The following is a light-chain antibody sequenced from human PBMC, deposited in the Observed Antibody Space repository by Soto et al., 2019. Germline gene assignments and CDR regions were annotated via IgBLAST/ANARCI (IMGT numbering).Light chain of an antibody. J-gene: IGLJ3*02. CDR2: TND. CDR1: SSNLGSNT. V-gene: IGLV1-44*01. CDR3: AAWDDSLDGPV. Sequence: QAVVTQPPSASGTPGQTVTISCSGSSSNLGSNTVNWYQLLPGAAPKRLIYTNDQRPSGVPDRFSGSKSGTSASLAITGLQSEDEADYYCAAWDDSLDGPVFGGGTKLTVL.